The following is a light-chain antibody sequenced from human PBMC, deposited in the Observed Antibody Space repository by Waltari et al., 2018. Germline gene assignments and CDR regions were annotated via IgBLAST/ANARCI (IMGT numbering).Light chain of an antibody. J-gene: IGKJ2*01. CDR2: GAS. Sequence: ETVMTQYPATLSVSPGERAPLSCRASQSVSSNLAWYQQKPGQAPRLLIYGASTRATGIPARFSGSGSGTEFTLTISSLQSEDFAVYYCQQYINWPPYTFGQGTKLEIK. V-gene: IGKV3-15*01. CDR3: QQYINWPPYT. CDR1: QSVSSN.